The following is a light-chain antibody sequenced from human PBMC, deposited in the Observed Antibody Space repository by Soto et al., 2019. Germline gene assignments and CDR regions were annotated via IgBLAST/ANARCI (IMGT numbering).Light chain of an antibody. CDR3: QQYGSSRT. CDR1: QSVRNSY. V-gene: IGKV3-20*01. CDR2: GAS. Sequence: EVVLTQSPGTLSLSPGERATLSCRASQSVRNSYFAWYQQTRGQAHRLLIYGASNRATGIPDRFSGSGSGTDFTPTISRLEPEDFAVYCCQQYGSSRTFGQGTKVDIK. J-gene: IGKJ1*01.